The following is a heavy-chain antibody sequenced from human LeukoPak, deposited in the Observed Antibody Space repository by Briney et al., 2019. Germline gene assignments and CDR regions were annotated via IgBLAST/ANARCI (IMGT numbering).Heavy chain of an antibody. CDR3: ARYYDNSGYWSTPHFDY. V-gene: IGHV4-61*01. Sequence: PSETLSLTCTVSGDTVSGISFFWSWIRQPPGKGLQYIGYIQYSGSTNYDPSLKSRVTISVDTSKNQFSLKLSSVTAADTAVYYCARYYDNSGYWSTPHFDYWGQGTLVTVSS. CDR1: GDTVSGISFF. D-gene: IGHD3-22*01. CDR2: IQYSGST. J-gene: IGHJ4*02.